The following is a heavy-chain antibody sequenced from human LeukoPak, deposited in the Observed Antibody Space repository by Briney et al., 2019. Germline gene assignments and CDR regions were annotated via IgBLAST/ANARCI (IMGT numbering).Heavy chain of an antibody. CDR3: ARDSRDGYNLDY. J-gene: IGHJ4*02. D-gene: IGHD5-24*01. CDR2: ISYDGSNK. CDR1: GFTFSSYA. V-gene: IGHV3-30*04. Sequence: GGSLRLSCAASGFTFSSYAMHWVRQAPGKGLEWVAVISYDGSNKYYADSVKGRFTISRDNSKNTLYLQMSSLRAEDTAVYYCARDSRDGYNLDYWGQGTLVTVSS.